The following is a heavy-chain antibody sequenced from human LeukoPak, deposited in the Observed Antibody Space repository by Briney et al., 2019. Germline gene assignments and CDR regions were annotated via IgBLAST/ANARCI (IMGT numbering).Heavy chain of an antibody. CDR1: GFTFSSYA. Sequence: PGGSLRLSCAASGFTFSSYAMSWVRQAPGKGLEWVSAISGSGGSTYYADSVKGRFTISRDNSKNTVYLQMNSLRAEDAAVYYCAKGDTIVVVTAIVFQHWGQGTLVTVSS. V-gene: IGHV3-23*01. CDR3: AKGDTIVVVTAIVFQH. CDR2: ISGSGGST. J-gene: IGHJ1*01. D-gene: IGHD2-21*02.